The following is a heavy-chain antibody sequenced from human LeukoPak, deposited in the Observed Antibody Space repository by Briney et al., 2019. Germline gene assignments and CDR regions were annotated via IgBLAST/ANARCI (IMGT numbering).Heavy chain of an antibody. CDR3: ARGDYYDSSGYYYPVGDY. CDR1: GFTFSSYA. Sequence: GGSLRLSCAASGFTFSSYAMHWVRQAPGKGLEWVAVISYDGSNKYYADSVKGRFTISRDNSKNTLYLQMNSLRAEDTAVYYCARGDYYDSSGYYYPVGDYWGQGTLVTVSS. J-gene: IGHJ4*02. D-gene: IGHD3-22*01. V-gene: IGHV3-30*04. CDR2: ISYDGSNK.